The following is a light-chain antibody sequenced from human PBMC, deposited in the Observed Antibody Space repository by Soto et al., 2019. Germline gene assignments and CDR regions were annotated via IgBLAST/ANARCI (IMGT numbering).Light chain of an antibody. Sequence: DIQMTQSPSTLSASVGDRVTITCRASQSISSWLAWYQQKPGKAPMLLIYKASTLQSGVPSRFSGSGSGTEFTLTISSLQPDDFATYYCQQYNSYSRTFGQATKVQIK. CDR3: QQYNSYSRT. J-gene: IGKJ1*01. CDR2: KAS. V-gene: IGKV1-5*03. CDR1: QSISSW.